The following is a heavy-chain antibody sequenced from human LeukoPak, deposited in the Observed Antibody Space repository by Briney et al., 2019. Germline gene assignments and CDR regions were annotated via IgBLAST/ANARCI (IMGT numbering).Heavy chain of an antibody. Sequence: SETLSLTCAVYGGSFSGYYWSWIRQPPGKGLEWIGEINHSGSTNYSPSLKSRVTISVDTSKNQFSLNLRSVTAADTAVYYCARHKYDTLTGYLTFDYWGWGTLVTVSS. CDR3: ARHKYDTLTGYLTFDY. V-gene: IGHV4-34*01. CDR2: INHSGST. CDR1: GGSFSGYY. J-gene: IGHJ4*02. D-gene: IGHD3-9*01.